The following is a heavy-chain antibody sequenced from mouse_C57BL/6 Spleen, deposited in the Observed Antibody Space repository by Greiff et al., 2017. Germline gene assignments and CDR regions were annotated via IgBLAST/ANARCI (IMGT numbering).Heavy chain of an antibody. J-gene: IGHJ4*01. V-gene: IGHV1-59*01. CDR1: GYTFTSYW. CDR3: ARSSRGAMDY. D-gene: IGHD1-1*01. Sequence: VQLQQPGAELVRPGTSVKLSCKASGYTFTSYWMPWVQQTPGQSLEWIGVIDPSDSYTNYTQKVKGKATLTVDTSSSTAYMQLSRLTSEDSAVYYCARSSRGAMDYWGQGTSVTVSS. CDR2: IDPSDSYT.